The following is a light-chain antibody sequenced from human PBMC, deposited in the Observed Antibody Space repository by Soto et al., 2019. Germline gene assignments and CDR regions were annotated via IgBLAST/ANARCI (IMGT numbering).Light chain of an antibody. CDR2: DAS. CDR1: QSGSTF. J-gene: IGKJ4*01. CDR3: QQRRSWPLT. Sequence: EVVLPQSPAPLALSPGERATLSCRASQSGSTFLAWYQQEPCQSPRLLMYDASNRPAGIPARFSGSGSGTDFTLTISSLEPEHIGVYYCQQRRSWPLTFGGGTKVEIK. V-gene: IGKV3-11*01.